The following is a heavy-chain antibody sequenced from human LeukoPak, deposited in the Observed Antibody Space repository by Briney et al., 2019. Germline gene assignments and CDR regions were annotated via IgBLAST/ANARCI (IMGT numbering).Heavy chain of an antibody. J-gene: IGHJ5*02. CDR2: IYPGDSDT. CDR3: ARAMAGGTSDGSSSWFDP. Sequence: GESLKISCKGSGYSFTSYWIGWVRQMPGKGLEWMGIIYPGDSDTRYSPSFQGQVTISADKSISTAYLQWSSLKASDTAMYYCARAMAGGTSDGSSSWFDPWGQGTLVTVSS. V-gene: IGHV5-51*01. CDR1: GYSFTSYW. D-gene: IGHD5-18*01.